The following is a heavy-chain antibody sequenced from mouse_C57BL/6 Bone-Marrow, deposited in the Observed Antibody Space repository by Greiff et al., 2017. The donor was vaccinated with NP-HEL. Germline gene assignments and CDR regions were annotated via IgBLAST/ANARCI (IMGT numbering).Heavy chain of an antibody. CDR2: IFPGSGST. V-gene: IGHV1-75*01. CDR1: GYTFTDYY. J-gene: IGHJ1*03. D-gene: IGHD4-1*01. Sequence: VQLVESGPELVKPGASVKISCKASGYTFTDYYINWVKQRPGQGLEWIGWIFPGSGSTYYNEKFKGKATLTVDKSSSTAYMLLSSLTSEDSAVYFCAREANWVPYWYFDVWGTGTTVTVSS. CDR3: AREANWVPYWYFDV.